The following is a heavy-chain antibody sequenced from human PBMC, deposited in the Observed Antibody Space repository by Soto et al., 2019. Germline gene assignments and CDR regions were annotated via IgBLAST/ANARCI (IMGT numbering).Heavy chain of an antibody. Sequence: PGGSLRLSCAASGFTFSSYAISWVRQAPGKGLEWVSAISGSGGSTYYADSVKGRFTISRDNSKNTLYLQMNSLRAEDTAVYYCAKDSLWFGELLQRYYYYGMDVWGQGTTVTVSS. CDR2: ISGSGGST. V-gene: IGHV3-23*01. CDR1: GFTFSSYA. D-gene: IGHD3-10*01. CDR3: AKDSLWFGELLQRYYYYGMDV. J-gene: IGHJ6*02.